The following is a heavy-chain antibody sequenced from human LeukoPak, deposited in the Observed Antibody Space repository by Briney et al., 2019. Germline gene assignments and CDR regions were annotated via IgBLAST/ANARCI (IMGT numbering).Heavy chain of an antibody. D-gene: IGHD3-22*01. CDR1: GGSFSGYY. J-gene: IGHJ4*02. Sequence: SETLSLTCAVYGGSFSGYYWSCIRQPPGKGLEWIGEINHSGSTNYNPSLKSRVTISVDTSKNHFSLNLSSVTAADTAVYYCARAFYYDSSGPLHDYWGQGTLVTVSS. V-gene: IGHV4-34*01. CDR3: ARAFYYDSSGPLHDY. CDR2: INHSGST.